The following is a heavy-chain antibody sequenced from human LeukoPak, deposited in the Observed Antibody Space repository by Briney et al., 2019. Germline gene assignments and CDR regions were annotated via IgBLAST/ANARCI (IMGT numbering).Heavy chain of an antibody. CDR1: GFTFSDYY. Sequence: GGSLRLSCAASGFTFSDYYMSWIRQAPGKGLEGVSYISSSGSTIYYADSVKGRFTISRDNAKNSLYLQMNSLRAEDTAVYYCARGWYIVVPAARPDWFDPWGQGTLVTVSS. J-gene: IGHJ5*02. CDR3: ARGWYIVVPAARPDWFDP. D-gene: IGHD2-2*01. V-gene: IGHV3-11*01. CDR2: ISSSGSTI.